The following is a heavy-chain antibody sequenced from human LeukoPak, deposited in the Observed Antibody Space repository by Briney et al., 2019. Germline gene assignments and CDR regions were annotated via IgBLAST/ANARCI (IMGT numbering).Heavy chain of an antibody. V-gene: IGHV4-39*05. D-gene: IGHD1-26*01. CDR2: IYYSGST. Sequence: KASETPSLTCTVSGGSISSNKYYWGWIRQPPGKGLEWIVSIYYSGSTYYNPSLKSRVTISVDTSKNLFSLKLSSVPAADTAVYYCATPYSGGCHGLDIWGQGTMVTVSS. J-gene: IGHJ3*02. CDR1: GGSISSNKYY. CDR3: ATPYSGGCHGLDI.